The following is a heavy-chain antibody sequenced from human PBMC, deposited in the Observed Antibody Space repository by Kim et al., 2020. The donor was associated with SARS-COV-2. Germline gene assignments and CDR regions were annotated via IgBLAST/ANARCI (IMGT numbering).Heavy chain of an antibody. CDR2: ISDSGLST. V-gene: IGHV3-23*01. Sequence: GGSLRLSCAAPGFMFSSYSMSWVRQAPGKGLEWVSTISDSGLSTYYADSVEGRFTISRDNSKNRLYLQMNSLRAEDTAIYYCAKTTWIQLWFPFDYWGQGTLVTVSS. J-gene: IGHJ4*02. CDR1: GFMFSSYS. CDR3: AKTTWIQLWFPFDY. D-gene: IGHD5-18*01.